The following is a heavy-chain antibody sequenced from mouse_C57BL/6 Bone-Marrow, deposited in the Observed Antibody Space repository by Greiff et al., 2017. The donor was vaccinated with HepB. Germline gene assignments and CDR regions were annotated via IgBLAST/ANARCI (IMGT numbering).Heavy chain of an antibody. J-gene: IGHJ3*01. CDR3: ARHETIFDGYYVAWFAY. CDR1: GYTFTEYT. V-gene: IGHV1-62-2*01. CDR2: FYPGSGSI. D-gene: IGHD2-3*01. Sequence: QVQLQQSGAELVKPGASVKLSCKASGYTFTEYTIHWVKQRSGQGLEWIGWFYPGSGSIKYNEKFKDKATLTADKSSSTVYMELSRLTSEDSAVYFSARHETIFDGYYVAWFAYWGQGTLVTVSA.